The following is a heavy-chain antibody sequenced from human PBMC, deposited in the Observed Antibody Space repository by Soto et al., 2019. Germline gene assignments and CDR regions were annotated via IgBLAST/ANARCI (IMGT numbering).Heavy chain of an antibody. J-gene: IGHJ6*02. D-gene: IGHD3-10*01. Sequence: KPSETLSLTCAVYGGSFSGYYWSWVRQPPGKGLEWIGEINHSGSTNYNPSLKSRVTISVDTSKNQFSLKLSSVTAADTAVYYCARGLRAGFPYYYYGMDVWGQGTTVTVSS. CDR1: GGSFSGYY. CDR3: ARGLRAGFPYYYYGMDV. V-gene: IGHV4-34*01. CDR2: INHSGST.